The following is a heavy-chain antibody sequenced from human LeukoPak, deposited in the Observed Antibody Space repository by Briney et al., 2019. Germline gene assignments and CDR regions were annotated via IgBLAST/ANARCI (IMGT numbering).Heavy chain of an antibody. Sequence: SSETLSLTCAVYGESFSGYYWSWIRQPPGKGLEWIGEINHSGSTNYNPSLKSRVTISVDTSKNQFSLKLSSVTAADTAVYYCARATAGYSSGWYGNYYYGMDVWGQGTTVTVSS. J-gene: IGHJ6*02. CDR1: GESFSGYY. V-gene: IGHV4-34*01. CDR3: ARATAGYSSGWYGNYYYGMDV. D-gene: IGHD6-19*01. CDR2: INHSGST.